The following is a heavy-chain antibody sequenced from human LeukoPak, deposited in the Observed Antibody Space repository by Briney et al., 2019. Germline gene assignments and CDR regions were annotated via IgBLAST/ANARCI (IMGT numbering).Heavy chain of an antibody. CDR3: EREGYYWHY. CDR1: GFTVSSNY. J-gene: IGHJ4*02. Sequence: GGPLRLSCAASGFTVSSNYMVYLREAPGRGLEWCAVLYSGGDSYYAVSVKGRFTISRDNSNNILCLQINSVRFEHTDVFLCEREGYYWHYWGQGTLVTVSS. D-gene: IGHD1-1*01. V-gene: IGHV3-66*01. CDR2: LYSGGDS.